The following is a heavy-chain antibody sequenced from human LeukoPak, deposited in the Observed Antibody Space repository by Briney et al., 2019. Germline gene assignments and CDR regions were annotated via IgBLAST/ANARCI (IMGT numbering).Heavy chain of an antibody. V-gene: IGHV4-39*01. J-gene: IGHJ3*02. CDR3: ARHFDNGDYKKTFDI. CDR2: IHDTGRA. D-gene: IGHD4-17*01. Sequence: SETLSLTCSVFGGSISSTTYYWVWIRQPPGKGLECIASIHDTGRAYYNPSLKSRVTISADTSKNHFSLKLSSVTAADTAVYYCARHFDNGDYKKTFDIWGQGTMVTVSS. CDR1: GGSISSTTYY.